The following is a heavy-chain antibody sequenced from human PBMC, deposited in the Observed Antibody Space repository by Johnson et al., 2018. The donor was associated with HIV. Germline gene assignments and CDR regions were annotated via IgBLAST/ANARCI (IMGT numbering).Heavy chain of an antibody. CDR1: GFTFSSYW. J-gene: IGHJ3*02. CDR2: ISSSGSTI. CDR3: ARATVESAFDI. D-gene: IGHD4-23*01. Sequence: EQLGESGGGLVQPGGSLRLSCAASGFTFSSYWMHWVRQAPGKGLVWVSYISSSGSTIYYADSVKGRFTISRDNAKNSLYLQMNSLRAEDTAVYYCARATVESAFDIWGQGTMVTVSS. V-gene: IGHV3-48*04.